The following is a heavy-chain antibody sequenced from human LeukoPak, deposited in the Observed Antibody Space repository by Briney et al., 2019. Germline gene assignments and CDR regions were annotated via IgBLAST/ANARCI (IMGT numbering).Heavy chain of an antibody. J-gene: IGHJ4*02. V-gene: IGHV1-69*02. D-gene: IGHD3-16*01. CDR2: IIPFLSLT. Sequence: VASVKVSCKASGDTFSNYPINWVRQAPGQGLEWLGRIIPFLSLTNYAQNFQDRVTITADKSTSTAYMELSSLRSEDTAVYYCARSLNFASPMTFDYWGQGTLVTVSS. CDR3: ARSLNFASPMTFDY. CDR1: GDTFSNYP.